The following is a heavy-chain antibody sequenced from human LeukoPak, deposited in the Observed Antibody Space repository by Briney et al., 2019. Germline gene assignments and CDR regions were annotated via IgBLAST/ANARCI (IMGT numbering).Heavy chain of an antibody. V-gene: IGHV3-30*02. Sequence: GGSLRLSCAASGFTFSSYGMHWVRQAPGKGLEWVAFIRYDGSNKYYGDFVEGRFTISRDNSKSTRYLQMSSLRAEDTAVYYCANSIGNDERAFVYWGQGTLVTVSS. D-gene: IGHD1-1*01. CDR3: ANSIGNDERAFVY. CDR2: IRYDGSNK. J-gene: IGHJ4*02. CDR1: GFTFSSYG.